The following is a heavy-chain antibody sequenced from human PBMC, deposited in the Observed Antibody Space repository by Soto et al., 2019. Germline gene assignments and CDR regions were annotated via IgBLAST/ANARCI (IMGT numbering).Heavy chain of an antibody. CDR2: IYYSGST. Sequence: PSETLSLTCTVSGGSISSYYWSWIRQPPGKGLEWIGYIYYSGSTNYNPSLKSRVTISVDTSKNQFSLKLSSVTAADTAVYYCATGYDSSGQSLDYWGQGTLVTVS. CDR3: ATGYDSSGQSLDY. J-gene: IGHJ4*02. V-gene: IGHV4-59*01. CDR1: GGSISSYY. D-gene: IGHD3-22*01.